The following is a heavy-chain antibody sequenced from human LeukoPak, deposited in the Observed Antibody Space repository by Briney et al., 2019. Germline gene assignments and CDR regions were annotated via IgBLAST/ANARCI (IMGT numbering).Heavy chain of an antibody. CDR2: IKQDGSEK. D-gene: IGHD3-10*01. CDR3: ARDFLWFGELSLYYYYYGMDV. J-gene: IGHJ6*02. V-gene: IGHV3-7*01. Sequence: GGYLRLSCAASGFTFSSYWMSWVRQAPGKGREWVANIKQDGSEKYYVDSVKGRFTISRDNAKNSLYLQMNSLRAEDTAVYYCARDFLWFGELSLYYYYYGMDVWGQGTTVTVSS. CDR1: GFTFSSYW.